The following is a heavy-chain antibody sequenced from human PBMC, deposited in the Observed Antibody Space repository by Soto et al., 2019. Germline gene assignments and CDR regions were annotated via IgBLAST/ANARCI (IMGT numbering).Heavy chain of an antibody. CDR3: ASTLDF. Sequence: QVQLVESGGGVVQPGRSLRLSCAASGFTFSSYAMHWVRQAPGQGLEWVAVISYDGSNKYYADPVKGLFTISRDNSKNTLYLQMNSLRADDTAVYYCASTLDFWGQGTTVTVSS. J-gene: IGHJ6*02. CDR2: ISYDGSNK. CDR1: GFTFSSYA. V-gene: IGHV3-30-3*01.